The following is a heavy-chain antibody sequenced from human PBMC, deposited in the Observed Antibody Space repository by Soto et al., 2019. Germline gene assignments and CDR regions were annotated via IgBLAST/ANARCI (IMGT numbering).Heavy chain of an antibody. Sequence: QVQLVQSGAEVKKPGASVKVSCKASGYTFTSYDINWVRQATGQGLEWMGWMNPNSGNTGYAQKFQGRVTMTRNTSISTAYMELSSLRSEDTAVYYCAIFGVVMLYYYYGMDVWGQGTTVTVSS. D-gene: IGHD3-3*01. V-gene: IGHV1-8*01. J-gene: IGHJ6*02. CDR2: MNPNSGNT. CDR3: AIFGVVMLYYYYGMDV. CDR1: GYTFTSYD.